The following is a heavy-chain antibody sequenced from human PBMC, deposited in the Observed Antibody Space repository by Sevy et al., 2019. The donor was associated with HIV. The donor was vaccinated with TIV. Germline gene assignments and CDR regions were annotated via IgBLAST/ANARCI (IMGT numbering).Heavy chain of an antibody. CDR2: ISYDGTYK. CDR1: GFSFSHYV. CDR3: ARVTVSYCTNDCYHRFDY. V-gene: IGHV3-30-3*01. Sequence: GGSLRLSCAVSGFSFSHYVFHWVRQAPGNGLEWVSLISYDGTYKYYADSVKGRFTISRDNSKNTLYLQMNSLRGNDTAVYYCARVTVSYCTNDCYHRFDYWGPGALVTVSS. J-gene: IGHJ4*02. D-gene: IGHD2-8*01.